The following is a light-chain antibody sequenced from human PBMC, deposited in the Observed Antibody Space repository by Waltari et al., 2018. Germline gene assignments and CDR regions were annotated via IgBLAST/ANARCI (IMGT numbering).Light chain of an antibody. V-gene: IGLV2-11*01. Sequence: QSALTQPRSVSGSPGQSVTISCTGTSSDVGGYNYVSWYQQHPGKDPKRMIYDVGKRPSGVPERFSGSKSGNTASLTISGLQAEDEADYYCCSYACSYTFHYVFGTGTKVTVL. CDR3: CSYACSYTFHYV. CDR2: DVG. J-gene: IGLJ1*01. CDR1: SSDVGGYNY.